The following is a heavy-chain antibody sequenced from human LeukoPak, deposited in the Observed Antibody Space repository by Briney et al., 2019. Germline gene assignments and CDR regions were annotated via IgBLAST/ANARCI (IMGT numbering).Heavy chain of an antibody. Sequence: HPGGSLRLSCAASGFTFSSYEMNWVRQAPGKGLEWVSYISSSGSTIYYADSVKGRFTISRDNAKNSLYLQMNSLRAEDTAVYYCARDLYRIVVVPHYFDYWGQGTLVTVSS. CDR1: GFTFSSYE. D-gene: IGHD3-22*01. CDR3: ARDLYRIVVVPHYFDY. V-gene: IGHV3-48*03. J-gene: IGHJ4*02. CDR2: ISSSGSTI.